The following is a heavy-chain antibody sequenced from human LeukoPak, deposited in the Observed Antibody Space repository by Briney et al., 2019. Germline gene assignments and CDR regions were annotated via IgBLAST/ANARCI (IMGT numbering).Heavy chain of an antibody. CDR2: INHSGST. V-gene: IGHV4-34*01. Sequence: KPSETLSLTCAVYGGSFSGYYWSWIRQPQGKGLEWIGEINHSGSTNYNPSLKSRVTISVDTSKNQFSLKLSSVTAADTAVYYCARGLSGIPFDYWGLGTLVTVSS. J-gene: IGHJ4*02. D-gene: IGHD5-18*01. CDR1: GGSFSGYY. CDR3: ARGLSGIPFDY.